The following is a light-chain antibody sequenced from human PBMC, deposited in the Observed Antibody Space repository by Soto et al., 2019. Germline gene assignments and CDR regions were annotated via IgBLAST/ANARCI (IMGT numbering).Light chain of an antibody. Sequence: DIVMTQSPLSLPVTPGEPASISCRSSQSLLHSNGYNYLDWYLQMPGQSPQLLIYLGSNRASGVPDRFSGSGSGTDFTLKISRVEAEDVGVYYCMQALQTLLTFGGGTKVDIK. J-gene: IGKJ4*01. CDR2: LGS. CDR3: MQALQTLLT. CDR1: QSLLHSNGYNY. V-gene: IGKV2-28*01.